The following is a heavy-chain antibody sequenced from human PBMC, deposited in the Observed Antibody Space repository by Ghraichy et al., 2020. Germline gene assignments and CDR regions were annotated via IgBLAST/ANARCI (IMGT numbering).Heavy chain of an antibody. V-gene: IGHV4-59*08. CDR2: IYYGGYT. Sequence: SETLSPTCSVSGGSISNYYWSWIRQPPGKGLEWIGYIYYGGYTKYNPSLKSRVTISMDTSKNQFSLKLSSVTAADTAVYYCARRFAGLATISHFDYWGQGTLVTVSS. CDR3: ARRFAGLATISHFDY. J-gene: IGHJ4*02. D-gene: IGHD5-24*01. CDR1: GGSISNYY.